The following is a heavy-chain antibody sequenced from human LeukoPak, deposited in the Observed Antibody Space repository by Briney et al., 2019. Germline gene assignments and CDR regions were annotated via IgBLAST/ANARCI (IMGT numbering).Heavy chain of an antibody. CDR2: INPNSGGT. Sequence: ASVKVSCKASGYTFTGYYMHWVRQAPGQGLEWMGWINPNSGGTNYAQKFQGWVTMTRDTSISTAYTELGRLRSDDTAVYYCARGCNVNYDSWSGYYNYWGQGTLVTVSS. J-gene: IGHJ4*02. CDR3: ARGCNVNYDSWSGYYNY. D-gene: IGHD3-3*01. CDR1: GYTFTGYY. V-gene: IGHV1-2*04.